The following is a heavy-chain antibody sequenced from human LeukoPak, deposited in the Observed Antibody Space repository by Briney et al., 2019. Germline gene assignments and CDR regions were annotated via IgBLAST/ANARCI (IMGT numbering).Heavy chain of an antibody. D-gene: IGHD6-25*01. V-gene: IGHV3-30-3*01. CDR3: ARSSDFDY. J-gene: IGHJ4*02. CDR1: GFTFSSYA. CDR2: ISYDGSNK. Sequence: PGGSLRLSCAASGFTFSSYAMHWVRQAPGKGLEWVAVISYDGSNKYYADSVKGRFTIPRDNSKNTLYLQMNSLRAEDTAVYYCARSSDFDYWGQGTLVTVSS.